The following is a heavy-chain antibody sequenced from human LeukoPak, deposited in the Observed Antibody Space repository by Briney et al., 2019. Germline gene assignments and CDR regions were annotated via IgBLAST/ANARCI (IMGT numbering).Heavy chain of an antibody. Sequence: GGSLRLSCAASGFTFSSYWMHWVRQAPGKGLVWVSRINSDGSSTSYADFVKGRFTISRDNAKNTLYLQMNSLRAEDTAVYYCARDHVLSELELRPQDYWGQGTLVTVSS. CDR1: GFTFSSYW. D-gene: IGHD1-7*01. V-gene: IGHV3-74*01. CDR3: ARDHVLSELELRPQDY. J-gene: IGHJ4*02. CDR2: INSDGSST.